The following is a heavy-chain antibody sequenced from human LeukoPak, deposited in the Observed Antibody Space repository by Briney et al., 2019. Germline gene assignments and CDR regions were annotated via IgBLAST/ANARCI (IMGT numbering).Heavy chain of an antibody. CDR1: GYTFTSYG. CDR3: ARDGYCSSTSCYVYYYYGMDV. CDR2: ISAYNGNT. J-gene: IGHJ6*02. V-gene: IGHV1-18*01. Sequence: GASVKVSCKASGYTFTSYGISWVRQASGQGLEWMGWISAYNGNTNYAQKLQGRVTMTTDTSTSTAYMELRSLRSDDTAVYYCARDGYCSSTSCYVYYYYGMDVWGQGTTVTVSS. D-gene: IGHD2-2*01.